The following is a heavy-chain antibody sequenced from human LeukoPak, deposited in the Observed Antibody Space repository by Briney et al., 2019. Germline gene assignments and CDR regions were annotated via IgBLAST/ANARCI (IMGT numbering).Heavy chain of an antibody. CDR1: GGSISSCGYY. CDR2: VHCSGNT. Sequence: SETLSLTCTVSGGSISSCGYYWGWIPQRPGKGLEWIGSVHCSGNTYYNPSLKSRVTISVDTSKKQVYVKLSSVTAADTAVYYCARHSDNIAAGTPHAFDMWGQGTMVTVSS. CDR3: ARHSDNIAAGTPHAFDM. D-gene: IGHD6-13*01. J-gene: IGHJ3*02. V-gene: IGHV4-39*01.